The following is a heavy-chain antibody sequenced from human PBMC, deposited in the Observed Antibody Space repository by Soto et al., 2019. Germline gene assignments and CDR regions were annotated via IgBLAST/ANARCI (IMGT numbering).Heavy chain of an antibody. V-gene: IGHV3-23*01. D-gene: IGHD1-7*01. CDR2: ISDSGST. CDR1: GFTFSTSA. J-gene: IGHJ3*01. CDR3: AKRYAHNWHYAQHAFDF. Sequence: PGGSLRLSCEASGFTFSTSAMSWVRQAPGKGLEWVSTISDSGSTYYVDSVKGRFTISRDISKNTLYLQMNSLRAEDTAVYYCAKRYAHNWHYAQHAFDFWGQGTMVTVSS.